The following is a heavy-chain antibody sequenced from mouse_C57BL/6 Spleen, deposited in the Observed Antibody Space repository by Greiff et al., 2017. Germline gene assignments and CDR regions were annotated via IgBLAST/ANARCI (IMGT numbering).Heavy chain of an antibody. CDR2: IDPSDSYT. CDR3: AREGLRRESFAY. V-gene: IGHV1-69*01. Sequence: QVQLQQPGAELVMPGASVKLSCTASGYTFTSYWMHWVQQRPGQGLEWIGEIDPSDSYTNYNQKFKGKSTLAVDKASSTAYMQLSSLKSEDSAVYYCAREGLRRESFAYWGQGTLVTVSA. CDR1: GYTFTSYW. D-gene: IGHD2-4*01. J-gene: IGHJ3*01.